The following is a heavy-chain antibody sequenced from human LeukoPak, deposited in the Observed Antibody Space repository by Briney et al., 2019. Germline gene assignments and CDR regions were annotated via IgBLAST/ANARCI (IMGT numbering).Heavy chain of an antibody. CDR1: GVSISSSYSY. Sequence: SSETLSLTCTVSGVSISSSYSYWGWIRQPPGMGLEWIGGTYYTGNTYYNASLKSQVSISIDTSKNQFSLKLTSVTAADTAVYYCATTRRTAGIVGATSNYYYYMDVWGKGTTVTVSS. CDR3: ATTRRTAGIVGATSNYYYYMDV. V-gene: IGHV4-39*01. CDR2: TYYTGNT. D-gene: IGHD1-26*01. J-gene: IGHJ6*03.